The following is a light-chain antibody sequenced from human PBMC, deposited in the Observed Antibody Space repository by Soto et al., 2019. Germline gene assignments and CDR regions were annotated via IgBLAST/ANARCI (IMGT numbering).Light chain of an antibody. Sequence: EIVMTQSPATLSVSPGERATLSCRANQNIISNLAWYQQKPGQAPRLLIYGASTRATGVPARFSGSGSGTEFTLTISSLQSEDFEVYYCQQYHSSPSITFGQGTRLEIK. CDR3: QQYHSSPSIT. V-gene: IGKV3-15*01. J-gene: IGKJ5*01. CDR2: GAS. CDR1: QNIISN.